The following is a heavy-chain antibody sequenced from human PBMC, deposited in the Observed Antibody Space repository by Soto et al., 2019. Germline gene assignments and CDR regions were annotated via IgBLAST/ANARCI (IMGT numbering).Heavy chain of an antibody. Sequence: PSETLSLTCAVYGGSFSGYYWSWIRQPPGKWLEWIGEINHSGSTNYNPSLKSRVTISVDTSKNQFSLKLSSVTAADTAVYYCARGRYCSSTSCYRIGGSWFDPWGQGXLVTVYS. J-gene: IGHJ5*02. D-gene: IGHD2-2*02. V-gene: IGHV4-34*01. CDR3: ARGRYCSSTSCYRIGGSWFDP. CDR2: INHSGST. CDR1: GGSFSGYY.